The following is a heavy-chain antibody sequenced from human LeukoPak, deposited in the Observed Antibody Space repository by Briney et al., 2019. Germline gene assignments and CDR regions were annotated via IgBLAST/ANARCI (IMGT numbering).Heavy chain of an antibody. J-gene: IGHJ4*02. CDR1: GFSFGKYW. D-gene: IGHD3/OR15-3a*01. V-gene: IGHV3-7*03. Sequence: GGSLRLSCVASGFSFGKYWMSWVRQAPGKGLEWVANIKLDGSEKNYVDSVKGRFTISRDNTKNSLYLQMNSLRAEDTAVFYCARDQYDTWSRRGNFDSWGQGTLVTVSS. CDR2: IKLDGSEK. CDR3: ARDQYDTWSRRGNFDS.